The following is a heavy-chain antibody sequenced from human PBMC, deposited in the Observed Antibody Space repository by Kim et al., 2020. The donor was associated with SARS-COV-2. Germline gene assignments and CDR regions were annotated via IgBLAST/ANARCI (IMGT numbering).Heavy chain of an antibody. CDR2: IKQDGSEK. CDR3: ARVYKTPMVSGPFDY. CDR1: GFTFSTYG. Sequence: GGSLRLSCGASGFTFSTYGMSWVRQAPGKGLEWVANIKQDGSEKYYVDSVKGRFTISRDNAKNSLYLQMNSLRAEDTAVYYCARVYKTPMVSGPFDYGGQGTLVTVSS. V-gene: IGHV3-7*03. J-gene: IGHJ4*02. D-gene: IGHD2-8*01.